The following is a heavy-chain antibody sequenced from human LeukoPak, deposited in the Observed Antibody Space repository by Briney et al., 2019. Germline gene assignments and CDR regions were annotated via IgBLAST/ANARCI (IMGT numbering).Heavy chain of an antibody. V-gene: IGHV1-2*02. Sequence: ASVKVSCKASGYTFTGYYIHWVRQAPGQGLEWMGWINSNSGGTHYAQKFQGRVTMTRNTSTSTAYMELSSLKSDDTAVYYCARENSGYYDYWGQGTLVTVSS. CDR3: ARENSGYYDY. CDR2: INSNSGGT. CDR1: GYTFTGYY. J-gene: IGHJ4*02. D-gene: IGHD3-22*01.